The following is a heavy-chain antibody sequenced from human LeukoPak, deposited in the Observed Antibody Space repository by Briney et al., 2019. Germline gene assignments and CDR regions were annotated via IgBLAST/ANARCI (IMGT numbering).Heavy chain of an antibody. J-gene: IGHJ4*02. V-gene: IGHV4-31*03. CDR1: VGSTSSGGYY. D-gene: IGHD6-6*01. CDR3: ARIEGSSYSLGFDY. CDR2: IYSSGSS. Sequence: PSETLSLTCTVSVGSTSSGGYYWSSIRQHPGECLEWLGHIYSSGSSLYHPSRRIRVTMSVYTSTNQFSLKLTSVNDADTAVYDCARIEGSSYSLGFDYWGQGTLVTVSS.